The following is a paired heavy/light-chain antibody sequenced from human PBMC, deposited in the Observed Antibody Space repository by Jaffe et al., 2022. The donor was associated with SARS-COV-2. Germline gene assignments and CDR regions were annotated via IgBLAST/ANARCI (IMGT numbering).Heavy chain of an antibody. CDR3: AKMNVMYGPGTYPITSDY. V-gene: IGHV3-30*18. J-gene: IGHJ4*02. CDR2: ISYDGTYK. CDR1: GFSFSNYG. D-gene: IGHD3-10*01. Sequence: QVQLVESGGGVVQPGRSLRLSCAASGFSFSNYGMYWVRQPPGKGLEWVAVISYDGTYKGYADSVKGRFTISRDNSGNTLSLQMNSLRAEDTAVYYCAKMNVMYGPGTYPITSDYWGQGTLVTVSS.
Light chain of an antibody. CDR1: QGISNY. CDR3: QQVNSYPLT. V-gene: IGKV1-9*01. J-gene: IGKJ4*01. CDR2: AAS. Sequence: DIQLTQSPSFLSASVGDRVTIACRASQGISNYLAWYQQRPGKAPKLLIYAASTLQSGVPSRFSGSGSGTEFTLTISSLQPEDFATYYCQQVNSYPLTFGGGTKVEIK.